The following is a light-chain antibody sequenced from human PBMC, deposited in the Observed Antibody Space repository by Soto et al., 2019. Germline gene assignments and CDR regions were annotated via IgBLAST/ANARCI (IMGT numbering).Light chain of an antibody. CDR2: ANT. CDR3: QSYDSSLSGVV. V-gene: IGLV1-40*01. J-gene: IGLJ2*01. CDR1: SSNIGAGYD. Sequence: QPVLTQPPSVSGAPGQRVTISCTGTSSNIGAGYDVQWYQQLPGTAPKLLIYANTNRPSRVPDRFFGSKSGTSASLAITGLQAEDEADYYCQSYDSSLSGVVFGGGTKLTVL.